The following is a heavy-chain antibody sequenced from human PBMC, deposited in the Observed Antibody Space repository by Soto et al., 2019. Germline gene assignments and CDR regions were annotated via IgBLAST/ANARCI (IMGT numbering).Heavy chain of an antibody. J-gene: IGHJ5*02. CDR3: ARIALYYHWFDP. V-gene: IGHV4-30-4*01. CDR1: SGSISSGDYY. D-gene: IGHD3-16*01. Sequence: QVQLQESGPGLVKPSQTLSLTCTVSSGSISSGDYYWSWIRQPPGKGLEWIGYIYYSGSTYHNPSLKSRVTISVDTSKNKFSLKLSSVTAADTAVYDCARIALYYHWFDPWGQGTLVTVSS. CDR2: IYYSGST.